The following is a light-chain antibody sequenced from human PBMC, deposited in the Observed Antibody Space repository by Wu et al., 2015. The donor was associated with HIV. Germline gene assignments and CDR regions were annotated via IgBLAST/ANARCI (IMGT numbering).Light chain of an antibody. CDR2: AAS. V-gene: IGKV3-20*01. Sequence: EIVLTQSPGTLSLSPGERATLSCRTSQTITSTYLAWYQHKPGQAPRLLIYAASSRATGIPDRFSGSGSGTDFTLTISRLEPEDFAVHYCQQYGSSPPWTFGQGTKVEIK. CDR3: QQYGSSPPWT. CDR1: QTITSTY. J-gene: IGKJ1*01.